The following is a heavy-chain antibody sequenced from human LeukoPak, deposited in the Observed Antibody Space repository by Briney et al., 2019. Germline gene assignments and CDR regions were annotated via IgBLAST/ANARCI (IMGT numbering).Heavy chain of an antibody. Sequence: GGSLRLSCAASGFTFSSYAMSWVRQAPGKGLEWLSDNTGSGGSTYYADSVKGRFTISRDSSENTLFLQMKSLSAEDTAVYYWAKSFCSGGSCWVAFDIWGQGTMGTVSS. CDR3: AKSFCSGGSCWVAFDI. J-gene: IGHJ3*02. D-gene: IGHD2-15*01. CDR1: GFTFSSYA. V-gene: IGHV3-23*01. CDR2: NTGSGGST.